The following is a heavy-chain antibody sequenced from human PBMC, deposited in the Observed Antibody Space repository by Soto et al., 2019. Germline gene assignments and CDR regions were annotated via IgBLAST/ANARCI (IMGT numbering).Heavy chain of an antibody. V-gene: IGHV1-69*01. CDR3: ARDLVTVTTVGYFDT. D-gene: IGHD4-17*01. CDR2: VIPAFGTS. Sequence: QVQLVQSGAEVKKPGSSVKVSCKASGGAFSNDAFSWVRQAPGQGLQWMGGVIPAFGTSNIPQNFRDRVTITAEESTSTVYMELSSLRSDDTAVYYCARDLVTVTTVGYFDTWGQGTLVTVSS. CDR1: GGAFSNDA. J-gene: IGHJ4*02.